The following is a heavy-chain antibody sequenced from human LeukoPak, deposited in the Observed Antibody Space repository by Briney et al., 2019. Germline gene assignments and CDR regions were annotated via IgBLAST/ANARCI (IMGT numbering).Heavy chain of an antibody. CDR1: GFTFSSYS. CDR3: ARVLASRGYYYGMDV. Sequence: GGSLRLSCAASGFTFSSYSMNWVRQAPGKGLEWVSSISSSSSYIYYADSVKGRFTISRDNAKNSLYLQINSLRAEDTAVYYCARVLASRGYYYGMDVWGQGTTVTVSS. CDR2: ISSSSSYI. D-gene: IGHD1-1*01. J-gene: IGHJ6*02. V-gene: IGHV3-21*01.